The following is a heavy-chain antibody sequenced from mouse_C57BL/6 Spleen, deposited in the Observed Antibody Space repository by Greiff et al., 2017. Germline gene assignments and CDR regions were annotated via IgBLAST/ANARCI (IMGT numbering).Heavy chain of an antibody. CDR1: GFTFSNYG. Sequence: EVKLVESGGGLVKPGGSLKLSCAASGFTFSNYGMHWVRQAPEKGLEWVAYISSGSSTIYYAATVKGRFTISRDNAKNTLFLQMTSLRSEDTAMYYCARNYYGNYGFAYWGQGTLVTVSA. CDR2: ISSGSSTI. D-gene: IGHD2-1*01. V-gene: IGHV5-17*01. J-gene: IGHJ3*01. CDR3: ARNYYGNYGFAY.